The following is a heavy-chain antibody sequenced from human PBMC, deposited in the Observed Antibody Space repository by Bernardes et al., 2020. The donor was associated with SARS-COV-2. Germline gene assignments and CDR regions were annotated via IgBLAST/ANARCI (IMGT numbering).Heavy chain of an antibody. J-gene: IGHJ6*02. V-gene: IGHV3-43*02. CDR2: ISGDGGST. Sequence: VGSLRLSCAASGFTFDDSAMHWVRQAPGQGLEWVSLISGDGGSTYYADSVKGRFTISRDNSKNSLYLQMNSLRTEDTALYYCAKGAPYCSGGSCQPGYYYYYGMDVWGQGTTVTVSS. D-gene: IGHD2-15*01. CDR3: AKGAPYCSGGSCQPGYYYYYGMDV. CDR1: GFTFDDSA.